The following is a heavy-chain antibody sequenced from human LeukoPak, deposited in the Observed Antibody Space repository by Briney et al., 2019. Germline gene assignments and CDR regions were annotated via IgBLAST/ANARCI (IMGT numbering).Heavy chain of an antibody. Sequence: PGGSLRLSCAASGFTFSSYSMNWVRQAPGKGLEWVSSISSSSSYIYYADSVKGRFTISRDNAKNSLYLQMNSLRAEDTAVYYCARDGQSSLLGYSSTLYCFDYWGQGTLVTVSS. V-gene: IGHV3-21*01. CDR1: GFTFSSYS. J-gene: IGHJ4*02. D-gene: IGHD6-19*01. CDR2: ISSSSSYI. CDR3: ARDGQSSLLGYSSTLYCFDY.